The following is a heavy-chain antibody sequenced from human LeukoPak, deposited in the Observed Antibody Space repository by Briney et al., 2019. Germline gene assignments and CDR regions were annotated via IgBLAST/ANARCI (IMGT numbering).Heavy chain of an antibody. CDR2: IKEDGSEK. CDR3: AREPGPGYFDY. CDR1: GFTFSNYW. V-gene: IGHV3-7*01. Sequence: GGSLRLSCAASGFTFSNYWMSWVRQAPEKGLEWVANIKEDGSEKYYVDSVKGRFTISRDNSRNTLYLQMNSLRAEDTAVYYCAREPGPGYFDYWGQGTLVTVSS. J-gene: IGHJ4*02. D-gene: IGHD1-14*01.